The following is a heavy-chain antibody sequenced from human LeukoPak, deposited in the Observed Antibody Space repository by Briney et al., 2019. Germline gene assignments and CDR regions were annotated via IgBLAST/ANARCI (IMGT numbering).Heavy chain of an antibody. CDR1: GYTFSGYY. J-gene: IGHJ4*02. D-gene: IGHD6-13*01. CDR3: AVSSSRWQLVDY. V-gene: IGHV1-2*02. Sequence: GASVKVSCKASGYTFSGYYMHWVAQAPGQGREWMGWMNPNSGGTNYAQNFQGRVTMTRDTSISTAYMELSRLRSDDPAVYCCAVSSSRWQLVDYWGQGTLVTVSS. CDR2: MNPNSGGT.